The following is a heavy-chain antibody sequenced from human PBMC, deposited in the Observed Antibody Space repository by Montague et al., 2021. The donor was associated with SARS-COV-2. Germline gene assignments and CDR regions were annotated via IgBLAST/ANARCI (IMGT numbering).Heavy chain of an antibody. CDR2: IDPSGGRT. CDR1: GFTFSVYT. CDR3: VKDSVHY. J-gene: IGHJ4*02. V-gene: IGHV3-23*05. D-gene: IGHD3-10*01. Sequence: SLRLSCAVSGFTFSVYTMSWVRQVPGKGLEWVAGIDPSGGRTYYSESVKGRLTIFRDNSKNTLYLQMNSLRSEDAAIYYCVKDSVHYWGQGTLVTVSS.